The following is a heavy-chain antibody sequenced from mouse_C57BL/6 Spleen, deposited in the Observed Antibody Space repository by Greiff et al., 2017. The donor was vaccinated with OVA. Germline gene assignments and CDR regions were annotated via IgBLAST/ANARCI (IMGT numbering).Heavy chain of an antibody. D-gene: IGHD2-4*01. CDR3: ARWGYDYDVFAY. J-gene: IGHJ3*01. V-gene: IGHV1-53*01. CDR2: INPSNGGT. Sequence: QVQLKQPGTELVKPGASVKLSCKASGYTFTSYWMHWVKQRPGQGLEWIGNINPSNGGTNYNEKFKSKATLTVDKSSSTAYMQLSSLTSEDSAVYYCARWGYDYDVFAYWGQGTLVTVSA. CDR1: GYTFTSYW.